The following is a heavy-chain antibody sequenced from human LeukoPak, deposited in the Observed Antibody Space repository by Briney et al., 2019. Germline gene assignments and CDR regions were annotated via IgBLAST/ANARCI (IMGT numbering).Heavy chain of an antibody. Sequence: GGSLRLSCAVSGLTFSNYAMTWVRQAPGKGLEWVSSISGGGGNTYYADSVKGRFAISRDNSKNTVYLQMNSLRAEDTAVYYCARGLVPDRYYYYYYGMDVWGQGTTVTVSS. J-gene: IGHJ6*02. CDR3: ARGLVPDRYYYYYYGMDV. CDR1: GLTFSNYA. CDR2: ISGGGGNT. D-gene: IGHD6-19*01. V-gene: IGHV3-23*01.